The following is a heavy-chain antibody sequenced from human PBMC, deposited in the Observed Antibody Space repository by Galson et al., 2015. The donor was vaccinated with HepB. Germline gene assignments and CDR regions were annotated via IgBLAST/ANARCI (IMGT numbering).Heavy chain of an antibody. J-gene: IGHJ4*02. V-gene: IGHV3-30*04. Sequence: SLRLSCAASGLTFSSYAMHWVRQAPGKGLEWVAVISYDGSNKYYADSVKGRFTISRDNSKNTLYLQMNSLRAEDTAVYYCARGRLSSSWYWIDYWGQGTLVTVSS. CDR3: ARGRLSSSWYWIDY. D-gene: IGHD6-13*01. CDR1: GLTFSSYA. CDR2: ISYDGSNK.